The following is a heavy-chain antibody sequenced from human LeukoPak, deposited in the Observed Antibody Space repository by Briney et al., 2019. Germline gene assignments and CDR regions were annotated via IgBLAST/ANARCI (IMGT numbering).Heavy chain of an antibody. CDR3: AKGGRYCSGGNCYFFDY. V-gene: IGHV3-23*01. D-gene: IGHD2-15*01. CDR1: GFTFSSYA. J-gene: IGHJ4*02. Sequence: GGSLRLSCAASGFTFSSYAMSWVRQAPGKGLEWVPAISGSGGSTYYADSVKGRFTISRDNSKTTLYLQMNSLRADDTAVYYCAKGGRYCSGGNCYFFDYWGQGTLVTVSS. CDR2: ISGSGGST.